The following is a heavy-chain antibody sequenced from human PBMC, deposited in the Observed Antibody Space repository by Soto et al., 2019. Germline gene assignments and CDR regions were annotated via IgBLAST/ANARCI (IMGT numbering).Heavy chain of an antibody. V-gene: IGHV1-18*01. CDR3: ARPSDGYGDYALSLKY. Sequence: QVQLVQSGAEVKKPGASVKVSCKASGYTFTGYGLAWVRQAPGQGLEWMGWISAYNGNTLYAQKFQDRLTMTTDTSTSTAYMELRSLRSDDTAVYFCARPSDGYGDYALSLKYWGQGTLVTVSS. CDR2: ISAYNGNT. D-gene: IGHD4-17*01. CDR1: GYTFTGYG. J-gene: IGHJ4*02.